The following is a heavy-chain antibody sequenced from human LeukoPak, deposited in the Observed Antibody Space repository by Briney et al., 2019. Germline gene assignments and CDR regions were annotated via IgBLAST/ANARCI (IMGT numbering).Heavy chain of an antibody. CDR3: ARDLSRGSGYDY. D-gene: IGHD6-19*01. J-gene: IGHJ4*02. CDR1: GFTFSSYS. Sequence: PGGSLRLSCAASGFTFSSYSMNWVRQAPGKGLEWVSSISSSSSYIYYADSVKGRFTISRDNAKNSLYLQMNSLRAEDMAVYYCARDLSRGSGYDYWGQGTLVTVSS. CDR2: ISSSSSYI. V-gene: IGHV3-21*01.